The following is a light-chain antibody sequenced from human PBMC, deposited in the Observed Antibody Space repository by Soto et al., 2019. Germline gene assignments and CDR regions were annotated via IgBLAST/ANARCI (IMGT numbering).Light chain of an antibody. Sequence: QSALTQPASVSGSPEQSITICCTGTSSDVGAYNLISWYQQHPGKAPRLIIYEGSKRPSGISHRFSGSKSDNTASLTISGLRAEDEAHYHCCSYAGSRTFVFGGGTKLTVL. J-gene: IGLJ3*02. CDR2: EGS. V-gene: IGLV2-23*01. CDR1: SSDVGAYNL. CDR3: CSYAGSRTFV.